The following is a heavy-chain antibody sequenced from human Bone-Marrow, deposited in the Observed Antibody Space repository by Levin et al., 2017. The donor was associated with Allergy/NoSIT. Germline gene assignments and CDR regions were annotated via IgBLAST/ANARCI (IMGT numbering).Heavy chain of an antibody. Sequence: SVKVSCKASGGTFSSYTISWVRQAPGQGLEWMGRIIPILGIANYAQKFQGRVTITADKSTSTAYMELSSLRSEDTAVYYCARAVVDYDSSGYDYYFDYWGQGTLVTVSS. J-gene: IGHJ4*02. CDR2: IIPILGIA. D-gene: IGHD3-22*01. CDR3: ARAVVDYDSSGYDYYFDY. V-gene: IGHV1-69*02. CDR1: GGTFSSYT.